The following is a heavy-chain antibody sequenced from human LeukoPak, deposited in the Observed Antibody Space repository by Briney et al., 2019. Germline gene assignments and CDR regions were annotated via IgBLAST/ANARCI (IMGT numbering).Heavy chain of an antibody. CDR2: IGTAGDT. Sequence: GGSLRLSCAASGFTFSSYDMHWVRQATGKGLEWVSAIGTAGDTYYPGSAKGRFTISRENAKNSLYLQMNSLRAGDTAVYYCARGGESSGWSNYGGNGVMDVWGQGTTVTVSS. CDR1: GFTFSSYD. J-gene: IGHJ6*02. V-gene: IGHV3-13*01. CDR3: ARGGESSGWSNYGGNGVMDV. D-gene: IGHD4-23*01.